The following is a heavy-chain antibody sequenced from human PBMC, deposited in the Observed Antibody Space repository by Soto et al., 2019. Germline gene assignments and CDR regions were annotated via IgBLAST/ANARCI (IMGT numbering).Heavy chain of an antibody. V-gene: IGHV4-4*07. D-gene: IGHD6-19*01. CDR2: IYTSGST. J-gene: IGHJ5*02. Sequence: SETLSLTCTVSGGSISSYYWSWIRQPAGKGLEWVGRIYTSGSTNYNASLKRRGTMSVDTSKNQFSLKLSSVTAAEKGVDYWGRGLTVAPLLNWFDPWGQGTLVTVSS. CDR3: GRGLTVAPLLNWFDP. CDR1: GGSISSYY.